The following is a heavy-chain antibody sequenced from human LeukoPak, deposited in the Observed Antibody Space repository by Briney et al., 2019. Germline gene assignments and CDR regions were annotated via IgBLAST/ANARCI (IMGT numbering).Heavy chain of an antibody. CDR2: FNPSGRP. CDR1: GGSFTVYY. V-gene: IGHV4-34*01. Sequence: SQTLSLTCALYGGSFTVYYWSWIRQPPGTGMEWNGEFNPSGRPTYNPSLKRRVPIPVDTSKNQLSWNLTSVTAANTPVYYCARGRYSSSWSPVGGFDYWGQGTLVTVSS. D-gene: IGHD6-13*01. J-gene: IGHJ4*02. CDR3: ARGRYSSSWSPVGGFDY.